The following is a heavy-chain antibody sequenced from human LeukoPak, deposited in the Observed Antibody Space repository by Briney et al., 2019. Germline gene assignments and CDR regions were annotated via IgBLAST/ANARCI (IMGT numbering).Heavy chain of an antibody. Sequence: SVTVSCKASGGTFSSYAISWVRQAPGQGLEWMGRIIPIFGIANYAQKFQGRVTITADKSTSTAYMELSSLRSEDTAVYYCASGLCGGDCYNFDYWGQGTLVTVS. D-gene: IGHD2-21*02. CDR2: IIPIFGIA. CDR1: GGTFSSYA. J-gene: IGHJ4*02. V-gene: IGHV1-69*04. CDR3: ASGLCGGDCYNFDY.